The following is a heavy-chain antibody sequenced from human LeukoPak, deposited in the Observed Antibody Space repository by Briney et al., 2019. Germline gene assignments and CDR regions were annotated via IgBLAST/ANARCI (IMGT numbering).Heavy chain of an antibody. Sequence: GGSLRLSCAASGFTFSDSYMTWVRQAPGKGVEWVAYISGSGHDINYSDSVKGRFTISRDNAKNSLYLQMSSLRVEDTAVYYCARGSGYSYSFTGRERTKSRLDYWGQGTLVTVSS. CDR2: ISGSGHDI. J-gene: IGHJ4*02. CDR1: GFTFSDSY. CDR3: ARGSGYSYSFTGRERTKSRLDY. V-gene: IGHV3-11*04. D-gene: IGHD5-18*01.